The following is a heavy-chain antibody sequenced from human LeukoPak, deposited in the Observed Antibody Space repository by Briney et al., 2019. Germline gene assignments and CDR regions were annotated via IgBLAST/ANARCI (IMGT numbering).Heavy chain of an antibody. CDR2: INPSGGST. CDR3: ASPGIAAAGRGVYYYYYGMDV. Sequence: ASVKVSCKASGYTFTSYYMHWVRQAPGQGLEWMGIINPSGGSTSYAQKFQGRVTMTRDTSTSTVYMELSSLRSEDTAVYYCASPGIAAAGRGVYYYYYGMDVWGQGTTVTVSS. D-gene: IGHD6-13*01. V-gene: IGHV1-46*01. CDR1: GYTFTSYY. J-gene: IGHJ6*02.